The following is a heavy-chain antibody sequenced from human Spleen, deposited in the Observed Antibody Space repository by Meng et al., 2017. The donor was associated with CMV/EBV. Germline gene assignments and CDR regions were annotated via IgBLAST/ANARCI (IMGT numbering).Heavy chain of an antibody. V-gene: IGHV4-31*02. CDR2: IYYSGTT. D-gene: IGHD3-3*01. Sequence: SGGSMNNIGNYWSWIRHHPGTGLEWIGYIYYSGTTYYNSSLKSRVAISVDTSKNQFSLKLRSVTAADTAVYYCARGFLWSDHYIPDYWGQGTLVTVSS. CDR3: ARGFLWSDHYIPDY. CDR1: GGSMNNIGNY. J-gene: IGHJ4*02.